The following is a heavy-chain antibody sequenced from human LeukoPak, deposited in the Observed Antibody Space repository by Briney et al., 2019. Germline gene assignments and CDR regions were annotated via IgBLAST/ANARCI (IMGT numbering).Heavy chain of an antibody. CDR1: GYTFTSYG. V-gene: IGHV1-18*01. CDR2: ISAYNGNT. Sequence: ASVKVSCKASGYTFTSYGISWVRQAPGQGLEWMGWISAYNGNTNYAQKLQGRDTMTTDTSTSTAYMELRSLRSDDTAVYYCARGEYYYDSSGYSSFDPWGQGTLVTVSS. J-gene: IGHJ5*02. CDR3: ARGEYYYDSSGYSSFDP. D-gene: IGHD3-22*01.